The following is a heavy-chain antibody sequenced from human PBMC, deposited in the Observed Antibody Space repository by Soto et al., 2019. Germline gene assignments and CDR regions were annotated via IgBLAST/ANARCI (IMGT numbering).Heavy chain of an antibody. V-gene: IGHV3-7*03. CDR2: IKQDGSEK. J-gene: IGHJ3*02. CDR3: ARGGRRSGSYADAFDI. D-gene: IGHD1-26*01. CDR1: GFTSSTYW. Sequence: EVQLVESGGGLVQPGGSLRLSCAASGFTSSTYWMSWVRLAPGKGLEWVANIKQDGSEKYYVDSVKGRFTISRDNAKNSLYLQMNSLRAEDTAVYYCARGGRRSGSYADAFDIWGQGTMVTVSS.